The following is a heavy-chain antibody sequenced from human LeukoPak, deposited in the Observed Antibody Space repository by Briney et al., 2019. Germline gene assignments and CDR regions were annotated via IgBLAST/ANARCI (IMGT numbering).Heavy chain of an antibody. D-gene: IGHD2-2*01. V-gene: IGHV3-11*01. CDR1: GFTFSDHY. J-gene: IGHJ5*02. CDR3: ARETIGRYCSSTSCYWWFDP. Sequence: PGGSLRLSCTGSGFTFSDHYMTWIRQAPGKGLEWISYISSSGTTTYYADSVKGRFTISRANAKTSVYLQMEGLRADDTAVYYCARETIGRYCSSTSCYWWFDPWGQGTLVTVSS. CDR2: ISSSGTTT.